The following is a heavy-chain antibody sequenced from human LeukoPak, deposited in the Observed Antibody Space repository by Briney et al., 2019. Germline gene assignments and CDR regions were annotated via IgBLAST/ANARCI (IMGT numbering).Heavy chain of an antibody. J-gene: IGHJ6*03. V-gene: IGHV1-69*05. CDR3: ARDDGSSWTNYYYYYYMDV. Sequence: SVKVSCKASGYMVTNYYMHWVRQAPGQGLEWGGGMIPIFGTANYAQKFQGRVTINTDKSTSTAYMQLSSLRSEDTAVYYCARDDGSSWTNYYYYYYMDVWGKGTTVTVSS. CDR2: MIPIFGTA. CDR1: GYMVTNYY. D-gene: IGHD6-13*01.